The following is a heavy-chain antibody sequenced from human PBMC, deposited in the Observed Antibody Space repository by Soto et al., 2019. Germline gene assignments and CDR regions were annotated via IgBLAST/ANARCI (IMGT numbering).Heavy chain of an antibody. V-gene: IGHV4-4*02. CDR2: VYHSGNT. CDR3: ARHFRRYCSSTSCYDWFDP. Sequence: PSETLSLTCAVSGDSISSDKWWSWVRQPPGKGLEWIGEVYHSGNTNDNPSLKSRVTISVDKSKNQFSLKLSSVTAADTAVYYCARHFRRYCSSTSCYDWFDPWGQGTLVTVSS. CDR1: GDSISSDKW. D-gene: IGHD2-2*01. J-gene: IGHJ5*02.